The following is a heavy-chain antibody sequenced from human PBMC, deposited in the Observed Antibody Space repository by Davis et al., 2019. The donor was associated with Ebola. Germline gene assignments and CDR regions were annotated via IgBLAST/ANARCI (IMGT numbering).Heavy chain of an antibody. V-gene: IGHV1-69*06. CDR2: IIPIFGTA. CDR1: GGTFSSYA. D-gene: IGHD2-15*01. Sequence: SVKVSCKASGGTFSSYAISWVRQAPGQGLEWMGGIIPIFGTANYAQKFQGRVTITADKSTSTAYMELSSLRSEDTAVYYCARGYCSGGSCYLYYYGMDVWGQGTTVTVSS. J-gene: IGHJ6*02. CDR3: ARGYCSGGSCYLYYYGMDV.